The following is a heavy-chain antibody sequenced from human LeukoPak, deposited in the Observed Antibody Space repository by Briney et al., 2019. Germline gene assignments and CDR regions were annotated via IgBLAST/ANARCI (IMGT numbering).Heavy chain of an antibody. CDR2: ISTDGKDK. CDR1: GFTLSNYA. Sequence: GGSLRLSCAASGFTLSNYAMHWVRQAPGKGLEWVTVISTDGKDKKYADSVKGRFSISRDNSKNTLDLQMNSLRAEDTAVYYCAKDQKWGPADYYFDSWGQGTLVTVSS. CDR3: AKDQKWGPADYYFDS. J-gene: IGHJ4*02. D-gene: IGHD2-2*01. V-gene: IGHV3-30*18.